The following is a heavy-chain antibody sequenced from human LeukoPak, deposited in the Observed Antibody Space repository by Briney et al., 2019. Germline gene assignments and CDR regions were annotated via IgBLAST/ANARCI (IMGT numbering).Heavy chain of an antibody. CDR1: GFTFSNYN. D-gene: IGHD3-10*01. V-gene: IGHV3-21*01. CDR2: ISSSISYI. Sequence: GGSLRLSCAASGFTFSNYNMNWVRQAPGKGLEWVSSISSSISYIYYADSVKGRFTISRDNAKNSLYLQMNSLRAEDTAVYYCARVLLWFGDSPAGLDYWGQGTLVTVSS. J-gene: IGHJ4*02. CDR3: ARVLLWFGDSPAGLDY.